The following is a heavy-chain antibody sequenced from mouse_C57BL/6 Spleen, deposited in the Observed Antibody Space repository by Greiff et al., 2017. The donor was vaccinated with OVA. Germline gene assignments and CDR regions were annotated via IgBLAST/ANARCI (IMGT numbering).Heavy chain of an antibody. CDR2: INPNYGTT. D-gene: IGHD2-4*01. J-gene: IGHJ3*01. Sequence: LVESGPELVKPGASVKISCKASGYSFTDYNMNWVKQSNGKSLEWIGVINPNYGTTSYNQKFKGKATLTVDQSSSTAYMQLNSLTSEDSAVYYCARSNYDPQRAAWFAYWGQGTLVTVSA. CDR1: GYSFTDYN. V-gene: IGHV1-39*01. CDR3: ARSNYDPQRAAWFAY.